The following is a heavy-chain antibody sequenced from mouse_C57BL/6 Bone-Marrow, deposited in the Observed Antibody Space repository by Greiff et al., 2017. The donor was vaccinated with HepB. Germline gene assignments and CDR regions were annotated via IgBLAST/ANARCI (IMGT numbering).Heavy chain of an antibody. V-gene: IGHV5-6*01. Sequence: EVKVVESGGDLVKPGGSLKLSCAASGFTFSSYGMSWVRQTPDKRLEWVATISSGGSYTYYPDSVKGRFTISRDNAKNTLYLQMSSLKSEDTAMYYCARQWPGSPFDYWGQGTTLTVSS. CDR2: ISSGGSYT. D-gene: IGHD1-1*01. CDR1: GFTFSSYG. CDR3: ARQWPGSPFDY. J-gene: IGHJ2*01.